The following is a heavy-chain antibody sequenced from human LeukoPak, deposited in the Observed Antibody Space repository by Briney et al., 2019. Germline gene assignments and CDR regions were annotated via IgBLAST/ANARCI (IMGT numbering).Heavy chain of an antibody. CDR1: GFTFSDYY. CDR3: AREISPYYDILTGGSDY. Sequence: GGSLRLSCAASGFTFSDYYMSWIRQAPGKGLEWVAVISYDGSNKYYADSVKGRFTISRGNSKNTLFLQINSLRAEDTAVYYCAREISPYYDILTGGSDYWGQGTLVTVSS. D-gene: IGHD3-9*01. V-gene: IGHV3-30*03. J-gene: IGHJ4*02. CDR2: ISYDGSNK.